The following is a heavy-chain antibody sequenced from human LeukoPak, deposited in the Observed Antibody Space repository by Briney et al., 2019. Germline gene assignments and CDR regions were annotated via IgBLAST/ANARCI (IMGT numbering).Heavy chain of an antibody. CDR2: IIPISGTT. CDR1: GYTFNAYY. CDR3: ATLCCGSYYMDV. Sequence: ASVKVSCKTSGYTFNAYYMHWVRQAPGQGLEWMGGIIPISGTTNYAQKFQGRVTITADKSTSTAYMELSSLRSEDTAVYYCATLCCGSYYMDVWGKGTTVTVSS. V-gene: IGHV1-69*06. D-gene: IGHD2-15*01. J-gene: IGHJ6*03.